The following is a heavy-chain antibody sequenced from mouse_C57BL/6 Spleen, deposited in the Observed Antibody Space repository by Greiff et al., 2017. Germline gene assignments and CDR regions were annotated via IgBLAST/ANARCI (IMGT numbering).Heavy chain of an antibody. J-gene: IGHJ3*01. V-gene: IGHV1-26*01. CDR2: INPNNGGT. D-gene: IGHD2-2*01. Sequence: EVQLQQSGPELVKPGASVKISCKASGYTFTDYYMNWVKQSHGKSLEWIGDINPNNGGTSYNQKFKGKATLTVDKSSSTAYMELRSLTSEDSAVYYCARSTHYGYDWAWFAYWGQGTLVTVSA. CDR3: ARSTHYGYDWAWFAY. CDR1: GYTFTDYY.